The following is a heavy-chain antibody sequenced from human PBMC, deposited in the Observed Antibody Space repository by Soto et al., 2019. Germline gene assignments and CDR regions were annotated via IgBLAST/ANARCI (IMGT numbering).Heavy chain of an antibody. CDR1: GYSFTSYW. CDR2: IYPGDSDT. CDR3: ARHGPYYYDSSPGAY. V-gene: IGHV5-51*01. D-gene: IGHD3-22*01. J-gene: IGHJ4*02. Sequence: PGESLKISCQGSGYSFTSYWIGWVRQMPGKGLEWMGIIYPGDSDTRYSPSFQGQVTISADKSISTAYLQWSSLKASDTAMYYCARHGPYYYDSSPGAYWGQGTLVTFSS.